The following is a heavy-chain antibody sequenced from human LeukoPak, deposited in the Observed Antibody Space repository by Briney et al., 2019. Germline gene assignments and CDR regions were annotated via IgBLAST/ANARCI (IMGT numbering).Heavy chain of an antibody. D-gene: IGHD2-15*01. V-gene: IGHV3-7*03. CDR3: VRDPTRAECSDGSCYLDY. J-gene: IGHJ4*02. CDR2: IYEGGSEK. CDR1: GFTFSRFW. Sequence: GGSLRLSCEASGFTFSRFWMSWVRQAPGEGLEWVANIYEGGSEKYHVGSVRGRFTISRDNAKNSLYLQMNSLRAEDTAVYYCVRDPTRAECSDGSCYLDYWGQGTLVSVSS.